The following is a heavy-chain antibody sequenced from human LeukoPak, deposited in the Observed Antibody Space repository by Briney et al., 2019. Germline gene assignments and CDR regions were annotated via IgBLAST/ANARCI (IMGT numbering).Heavy chain of an antibody. V-gene: IGHV1-69*05. D-gene: IGHD5-18*01. J-gene: IGHJ4*02. CDR1: GGTFSSYA. CDR3: ARGLDTAMVKGYHFDY. CDR2: IIPIFGTA. Sequence: GSSVKVSCKASGGTFSSYAISRVRQAPGQGLEWMGRIIPIFGTANYAQKFQGRVTITTDESTSTAYMELSSLRSEDTAVYYYARGLDTAMVKGYHFDYWGQGTLVTVSS.